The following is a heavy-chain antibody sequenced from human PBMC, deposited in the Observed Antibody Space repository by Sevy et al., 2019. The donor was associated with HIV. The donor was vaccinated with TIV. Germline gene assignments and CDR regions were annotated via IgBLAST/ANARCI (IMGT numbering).Heavy chain of an antibody. D-gene: IGHD4-17*01. V-gene: IGHV1-2*02. J-gene: IGHJ4*02. CDR2: INPNSGGT. Sequence: ASVKVSCKASGYTFTGYYMHWVRQAPGQGLEWMGWINPNSGGTNYAQKFQGRVTMTRDTSISPAYMELRRLRSDDTAVYYCARDSYGDYLLHYWGQGTLVTVSS. CDR1: GYTFTGYY. CDR3: ARDSYGDYLLHY.